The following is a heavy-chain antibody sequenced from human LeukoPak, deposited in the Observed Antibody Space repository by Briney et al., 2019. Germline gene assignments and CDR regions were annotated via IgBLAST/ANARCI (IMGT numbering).Heavy chain of an antibody. D-gene: IGHD4-11*01. J-gene: IGHJ4*02. CDR3: ARGTTAFDY. CDR1: GFTFSSYA. V-gene: IGHV3-30*04. CDR2: ISYDGSNK. Sequence: PGRSLRLSCAASGFTFSSYAMRWVRQAPGKGLEWVAVISYDGSNKYYADSVKGRFTISRDNSKNTLYLQMNSLRAEDTAVYYCARGTTAFDYWGQGTLVTVSS.